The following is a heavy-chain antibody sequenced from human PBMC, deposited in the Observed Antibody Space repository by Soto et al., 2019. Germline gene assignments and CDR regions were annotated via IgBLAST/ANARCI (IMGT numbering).Heavy chain of an antibody. D-gene: IGHD2-15*01. CDR3: ARDHTVVAATSWFDP. Sequence: GASVKVSCKASGGTFSSYAISWVRQAPGQGLEWMGGIIPIFGTANYAQKFQGRVTITADESTSTAYMELSSLRSEDTAVYYCARDHTVVAATSWFDPWGQGILVTVSS. CDR1: GGTFSSYA. J-gene: IGHJ5*02. CDR2: IIPIFGTA. V-gene: IGHV1-69*13.